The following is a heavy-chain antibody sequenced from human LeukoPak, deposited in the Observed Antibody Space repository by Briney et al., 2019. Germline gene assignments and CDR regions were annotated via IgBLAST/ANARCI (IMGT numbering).Heavy chain of an antibody. CDR1: GFQLNKYW. Sequence: PGGSLRLSCEASGFQLNKYWMHWVRQAPGKGLVWVSRITGDGSDIAYADSVKGRFTVSRDDAKNTLFLQMTSLRVEDTAIYYCARDAYTTTSNWLDPWGQGTLVTVSS. D-gene: IGHD4-17*01. V-gene: IGHV3-74*01. CDR2: ITGDGSDI. CDR3: ARDAYTTTSNWLDP. J-gene: IGHJ5*02.